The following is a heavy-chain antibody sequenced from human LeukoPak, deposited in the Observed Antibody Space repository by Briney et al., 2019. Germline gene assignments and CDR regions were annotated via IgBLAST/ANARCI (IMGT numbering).Heavy chain of an antibody. V-gene: IGHV4-59*08. CDR1: GGSISSYY. CDR3: ASIGYSSGWTYAFDI. J-gene: IGHJ3*02. CDR2: IYYSGST. Sequence: SETLSLTCTVSGGSISSYYWSWIRQPPGKGLEWIGYIYYSGSTNYSPSLKSRVTISVDTSKNQFSLKLSSVTAADTAVYYCASIGYSSGWTYAFDIWGQGIMVTVSS. D-gene: IGHD6-19*01.